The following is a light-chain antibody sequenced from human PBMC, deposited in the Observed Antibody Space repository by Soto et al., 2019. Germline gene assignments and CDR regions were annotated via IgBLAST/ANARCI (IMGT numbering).Light chain of an antibody. CDR3: HQYGSSPLT. Sequence: EIVLTQSPGTLSLSPGERATLSCRASQSVSSSYLAWYQQKPGQAPRLLIYGASNRATGIPDRFSGSGSGTDFTLTVNRLEAEDFAVYYCHQYGSSPLTFGGGTEVEIK. CDR1: QSVSSSY. J-gene: IGKJ4*01. V-gene: IGKV3-20*01. CDR2: GAS.